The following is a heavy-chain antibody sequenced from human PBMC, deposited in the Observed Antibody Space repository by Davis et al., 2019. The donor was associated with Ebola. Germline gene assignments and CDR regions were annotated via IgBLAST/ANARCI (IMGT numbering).Heavy chain of an antibody. CDR2: INSAGSLT. V-gene: IGHV3-74*03. CDR3: ARGIGED. CDR1: GFTFGRYW. D-gene: IGHD2-21*01. J-gene: IGHJ4*02. Sequence: GESLKISCAASGFTFGRYWMHWVRQAPGEGLVWVSRINSAGSLTTYADSVKGRFTISRDNAKNMVYLQMNSLRAEDTAVYFCARGIGEDWGQGTLVTVSS.